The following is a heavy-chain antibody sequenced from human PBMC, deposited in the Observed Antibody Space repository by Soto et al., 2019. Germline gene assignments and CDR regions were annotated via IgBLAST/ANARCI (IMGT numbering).Heavy chain of an antibody. J-gene: IGHJ1*01. CDR1: GFTVSSNY. CDR3: ARDRIAVAGNREYFHH. D-gene: IGHD6-19*01. CDR2: IHSGGST. V-gene: IGHV3-66*01. Sequence: EVQLVESGGGLVQPGGSLRLSCAASGFTVSSNYMSWVRQAPGKGLEWGSVIHSGGSTYYADSVKGRFTISRDNSKXXLYLQMNSLRAGDTAVYYCARDRIAVAGNREYFHHWGQGTLVTVSS.